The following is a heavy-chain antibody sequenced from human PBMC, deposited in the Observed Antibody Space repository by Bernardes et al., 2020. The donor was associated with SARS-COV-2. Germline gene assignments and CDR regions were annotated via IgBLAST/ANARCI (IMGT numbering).Heavy chain of an antibody. J-gene: IGHJ6*02. Sequence: SPSHSLTGAISRDSHPINSAVWHSLRQSPARGLAWLGRTPYRSQWNYDYAVPVKSRITISPDTSKNQFSLELTSVTPEDTAVYYCARGANFAMGVWGQGTTVTVSS. CDR3: ARGANFAMGV. CDR2: TPYRSQWNY. V-gene: IGHV6-1*01. CDR1: RDSHPINSAV.